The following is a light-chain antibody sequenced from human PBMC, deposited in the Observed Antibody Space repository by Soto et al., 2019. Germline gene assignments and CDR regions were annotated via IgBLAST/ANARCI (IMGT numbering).Light chain of an antibody. CDR3: AAWDDSLNGPV. Sequence: QPVLTQPPSASGTPGQRVTISCSGSSSNLGSNTVTWFQQLPGTTPKLLIYRSNQRPSGVPDRFSGSKSGTSASLAISGLQSEDEADYYCAAWDDSLNGPVFGGGTQLTVL. V-gene: IGLV1-44*01. CDR1: SSNLGSNT. CDR2: RSN. J-gene: IGLJ2*01.